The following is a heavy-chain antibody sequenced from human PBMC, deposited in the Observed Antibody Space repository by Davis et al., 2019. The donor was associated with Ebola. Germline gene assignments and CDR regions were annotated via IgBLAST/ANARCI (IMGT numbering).Heavy chain of an antibody. J-gene: IGHJ6*02. V-gene: IGHV3-48*04. Sequence: GESLKISCAASGFTFSSYAMSWVRQAPGKGLEWVSYISSSGSTIYYADSVKGRFTISRDNAKKSLYLQMNSLRAEDTAVYYCARDLRGRYYYYGMDVWGQGTTVTVSS. CDR1: GFTFSSYA. CDR2: ISSSGSTI. CDR3: ARDLRGRYYYYGMDV.